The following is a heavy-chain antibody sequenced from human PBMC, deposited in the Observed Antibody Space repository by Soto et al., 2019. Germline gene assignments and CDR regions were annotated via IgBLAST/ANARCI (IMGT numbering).Heavy chain of an antibody. CDR3: ASPYYVWGSYPWFLDYYYGMDV. V-gene: IGHV4-39*07. D-gene: IGHD3-16*02. Sequence: PSETLSLTCTVSGRSISSGGYYWSWIRQPPGKGLEWIGEINHSGSTNYNPSLKSRVTISVDTSKNQFSLKLSSVTAADTAVYYCASPYYVWGSYPWFLDYYYGMDVWGQGTTVTVSS. J-gene: IGHJ6*02. CDR2: INHSGST. CDR1: GRSISSGGYY.